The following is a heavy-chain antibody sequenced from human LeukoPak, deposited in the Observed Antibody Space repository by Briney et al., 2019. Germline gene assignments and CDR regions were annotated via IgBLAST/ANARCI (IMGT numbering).Heavy chain of an antibody. CDR3: ARDTGAYYDSGGLDY. CDR1: GFTFSSYS. Sequence: PGGTLRLSCAASGFTFSSYSMNWVRQAPGKGLEWVSSISSSSSYIYYADSVKGRFTISRDNAKNSLYLQMNSLRAEDTAVYYCARDTGAYYDSGGLDYWGQGTLVTVSS. D-gene: IGHD3-22*01. V-gene: IGHV3-21*01. CDR2: ISSSSSYI. J-gene: IGHJ4*02.